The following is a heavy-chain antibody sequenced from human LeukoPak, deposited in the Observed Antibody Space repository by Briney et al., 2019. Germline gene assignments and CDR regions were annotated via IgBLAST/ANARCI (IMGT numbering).Heavy chain of an antibody. CDR3: ARQWIQLWLVDY. CDR2: IYYSGST. CDR1: GGSISSSSYY. V-gene: IGHV4-39*01. D-gene: IGHD5-18*01. J-gene: IGHJ4*02. Sequence: PSETLSLTCTVSGGSISSSSYYWGWIRQPPGKGLEWIGSIYYSGSTYYNPSLKSRVTISVDTSKNQFSLKLSSVTAADTAVYYCARQWIQLWLVDYWGQGTLVTVSP.